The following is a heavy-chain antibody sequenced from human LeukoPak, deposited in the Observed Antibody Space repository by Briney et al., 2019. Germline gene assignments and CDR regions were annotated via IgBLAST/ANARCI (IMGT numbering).Heavy chain of an antibody. J-gene: IGHJ4*02. V-gene: IGHV4-39*01. D-gene: IGHD3-3*01. Sequence: SETLSLTCTVSGGSISSSSYYWGWIRQPPGKGPEWIGSIYYSGSTYYNPSLKSRVTISVDTSKNQFSLKLSSVTAANTPVYYCARKWGHYDFWSGYQYYFDYWGQGTLVTVSS. CDR3: ARKWGHYDFWSGYQYYFDY. CDR2: IYYSGST. CDR1: GGSISSSSYY.